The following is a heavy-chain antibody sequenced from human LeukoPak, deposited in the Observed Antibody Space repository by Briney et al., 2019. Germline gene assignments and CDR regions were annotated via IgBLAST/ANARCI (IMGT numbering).Heavy chain of an antibody. CDR1: GFTFSSYE. J-gene: IGHJ4*02. V-gene: IGHV3-48*03. Sequence: GGSLRLSCAASGFTFSSYEINWVRQAPGKGLEWVSYISSSGSTIYYADSVKGRFTISRDNAKNSLYLQMNSLRAEDTAVYYCARVPYDILTGYYPEDYWGQGTLVTVSS. CDR3: ARVPYDILTGYYPEDY. D-gene: IGHD3-9*01. CDR2: ISSSGSTI.